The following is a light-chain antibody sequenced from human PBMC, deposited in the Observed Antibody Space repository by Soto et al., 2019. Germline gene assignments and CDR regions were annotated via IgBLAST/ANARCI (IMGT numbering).Light chain of an antibody. Sequence: ATQMAEPPPSLSASVGERITMTSRASLDIGSDLSWYQQKPGKAPTLLIYAASNLQSGVPSRFRGSRSGTEFTLTVSSLQSEDFAVYYCQQYNNWPRTFGQGTKVDI. J-gene: IGKJ1*01. CDR2: AAS. CDR1: LDIGSD. V-gene: IGKV1-6*01. CDR3: QQYNNWPRT.